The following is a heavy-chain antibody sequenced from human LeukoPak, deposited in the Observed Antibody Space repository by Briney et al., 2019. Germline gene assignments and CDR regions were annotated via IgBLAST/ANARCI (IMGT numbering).Heavy chain of an antibody. V-gene: IGHV4-61*01. CDR1: GGSIGGTSYY. CDR3: AGHHTIFGVVHYMDV. J-gene: IGHJ6*03. CDR2: IYYSGST. Sequence: SETLSLTCTVSGGSIGGTSYYWSWIRQPPGKGLEWIGYIYYSGSTNYNPSLKSRVTISVDTSKNQFSLKLSSVTAADTAVYYCAGHHTIFGVVHYMDVWGKGTTVTVSS. D-gene: IGHD3-3*01.